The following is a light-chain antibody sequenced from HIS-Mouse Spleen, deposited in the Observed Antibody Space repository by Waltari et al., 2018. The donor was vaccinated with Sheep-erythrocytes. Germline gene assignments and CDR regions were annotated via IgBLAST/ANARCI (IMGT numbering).Light chain of an antibody. V-gene: IGLV2-14*03. Sequence: QSALTQPASVSGSPGQSITISCTGTSSDVGGYNYVSWYQQHPGKAPKLMLYDVSNRPSGVSKRFSGSKSGNTASLTISGLQAEDEADYYCSSYTSSSTWVVGGGTKLTVL. CDR1: SSDVGGYNY. J-gene: IGLJ3*02. CDR3: SSYTSSSTWV. CDR2: DVS.